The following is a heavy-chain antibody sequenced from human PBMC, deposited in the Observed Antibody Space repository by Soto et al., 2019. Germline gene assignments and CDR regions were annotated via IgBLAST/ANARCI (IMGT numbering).Heavy chain of an antibody. CDR1: GFTFSSYA. CDR3: AKVGELRYFDWSYDY. Sequence: GGSLRLSCAASGFTFSSYAMSWVRQAPGKGLEWASAISGSGGSTYYADSVKGRFTISRDNSKNTLYLQMNSLRAEDTAVYYCAKVGELRYFDWSYDYWGQGTLVTVSS. D-gene: IGHD3-9*01. J-gene: IGHJ4*02. V-gene: IGHV3-23*01. CDR2: ISGSGGST.